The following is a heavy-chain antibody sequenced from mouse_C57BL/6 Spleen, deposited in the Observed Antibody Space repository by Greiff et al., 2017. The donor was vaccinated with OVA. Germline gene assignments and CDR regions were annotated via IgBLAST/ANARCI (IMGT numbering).Heavy chain of an antibody. CDR1: GFNIKDDY. D-gene: IGHD1-1*01. V-gene: IGHV14-4*01. J-gene: IGHJ3*01. Sequence: VQLQQSGAELVRPGASVKLSCTASGFNIKDDYMHWVKQRPEQGLEWIGWIDPENGDTEYASKFQGKATITADTSSNTAYLQLSSLTSEDTAVYYCTEYYGSSYGFAYWGQGTLVTVSA. CDR3: TEYYGSSYGFAY. CDR2: IDPENGDT.